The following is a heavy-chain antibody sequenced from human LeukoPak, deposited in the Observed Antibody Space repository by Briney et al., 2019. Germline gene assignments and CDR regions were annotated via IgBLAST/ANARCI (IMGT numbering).Heavy chain of an antibody. Sequence: SVKVSCKASGGTFSSYAISWVRQAPGQGLEWMGGIIPIFGTANYAQKFQGRVTITADKSTSTAYMELSSLRSEDTAVYYCARGFQGRYTSSWPEYFQHWGRGTLVTVSS. J-gene: IGHJ1*01. CDR1: GGTFSSYA. CDR3: ARGFQGRYTSSWPEYFQH. D-gene: IGHD6-13*01. CDR2: IIPIFGTA. V-gene: IGHV1-69*06.